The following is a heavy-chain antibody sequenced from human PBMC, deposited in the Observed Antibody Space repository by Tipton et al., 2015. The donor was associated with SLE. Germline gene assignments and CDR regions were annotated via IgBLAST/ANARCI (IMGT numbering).Heavy chain of an antibody. J-gene: IGHJ6*02. CDR3: ASMIVVIPVEARRDGMDV. D-gene: IGHD2-2*01. CDR1: GGSISSHY. CDR2: IDDSGNT. V-gene: IGHV4-59*11. Sequence: TLSLTCTVSGGSISSHYWSWIRQPPGKGLEWLGYIDDSGNTDYTPSLKSRVTISVDTSKNQFSLKLSSVTAADTAVYYCASMIVVIPVEARRDGMDVWGQGTTVTVSS.